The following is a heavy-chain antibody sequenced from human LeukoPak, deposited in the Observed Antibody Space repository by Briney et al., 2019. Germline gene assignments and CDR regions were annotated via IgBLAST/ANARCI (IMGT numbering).Heavy chain of an antibody. V-gene: IGHV4-59*08. CDR3: ARHLRTSDCSGGSCYLYYYGMDV. Sequence: SETLSLTCIVSGGSISSYYWSWIRQPPGKGLEWIGYIYYSGSTNYNPSLKSRVTISVDTSKNQFSLKLSSVTAADTAVYYCARHLRTSDCSGGSCYLYYYGMDVWGQGTTVTVSS. J-gene: IGHJ6*02. CDR2: IYYSGST. CDR1: GGSISSYY. D-gene: IGHD2-15*01.